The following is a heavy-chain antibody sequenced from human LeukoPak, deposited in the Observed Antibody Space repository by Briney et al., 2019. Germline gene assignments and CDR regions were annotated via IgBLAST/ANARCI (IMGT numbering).Heavy chain of an antibody. CDR2: IYSGGST. CDR3: ARDPGNYGYFQH. J-gene: IGHJ1*01. CDR1: GFTVSSNY. V-gene: IGHV3-66*02. D-gene: IGHD4-11*01. Sequence: PGGSLRLSCAASGFTVSSNYMSWVRQAPGKGLEWVSGIYSGGSTYYADSAKGRLTISRDNSKNTLYLQMNSLRAQDTAVYYCARDPGNYGYFQHWGQGTRVTVSS.